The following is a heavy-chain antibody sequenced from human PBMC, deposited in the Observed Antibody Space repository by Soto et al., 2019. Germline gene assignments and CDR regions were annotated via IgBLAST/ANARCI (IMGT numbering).Heavy chain of an antibody. Sequence: GESLKISCKGSGYSFTSYWISWVRQMPGKGLEWMGRIDPSDSYTNYSPSFQGHVTISADKSISTAYLQWSSLKASDTAMYYCARGAPLPSSGSSYNRDYYYGLDVWGQGTRVTVSS. V-gene: IGHV5-10-1*01. CDR3: ARGAPLPSSGSSYNRDYYYGLDV. J-gene: IGHJ6*02. CDR2: IDPSDSYT. D-gene: IGHD3-10*01. CDR1: GYSFTSYW.